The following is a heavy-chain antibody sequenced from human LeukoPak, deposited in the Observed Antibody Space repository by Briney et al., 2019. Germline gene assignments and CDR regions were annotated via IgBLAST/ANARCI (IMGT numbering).Heavy chain of an antibody. CDR1: GGSFSGYY. CDR2: INHSGST. J-gene: IGHJ4*02. CDR3: ARGRITIFGVVIKKGPFDY. V-gene: IGHV4-34*01. D-gene: IGHD3-3*01. Sequence: SETLSLTCAGYGGSFSGYYWSWIRQPPGKGLEWIGEINHSGSTNYNPSLKSRVTISVDTSKNQFSLKLSSVTAADTAVYYCARGRITIFGVVIKKGPFDYWGQGTLVTVSS.